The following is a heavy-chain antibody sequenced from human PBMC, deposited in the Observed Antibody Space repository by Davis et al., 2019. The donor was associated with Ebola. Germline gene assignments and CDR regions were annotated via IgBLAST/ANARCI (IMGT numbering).Heavy chain of an antibody. Sequence: SLKISCAASGFTFGDYAMHWVRQALGKGLEWDSGISWNSGGIGYADSVKGRFTIFRDNAKNSLFLQMNSLRPEDTALYYCAKDRGAMAVLSPPEEDWGQGTLVTVSS. J-gene: IGHJ4*02. CDR2: ISWNSGGI. D-gene: IGHD1-14*01. CDR3: AKDRGAMAVLSPPEED. CDR1: GFTFGDYA. V-gene: IGHV3-9*01.